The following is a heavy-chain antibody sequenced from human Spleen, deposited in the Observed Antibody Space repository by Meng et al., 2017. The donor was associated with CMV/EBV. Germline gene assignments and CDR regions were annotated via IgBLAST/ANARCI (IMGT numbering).Heavy chain of an antibody. J-gene: IGHJ4*02. CDR2: IKEDGSEK. Sequence: GGSLRLSCAASGFTFSSYWMSWVRQAPGKGLEWVANIKEDGSEKYYVDSVKGRFTISRDNSKNTLYLHMNSLRAEDTAVYYCARDGVWQDFDYWGQGTLVTVSS. CDR1: GFTFSSYW. V-gene: IGHV3-7*01. CDR3: ARDGVWQDFDY. D-gene: IGHD2-15*01.